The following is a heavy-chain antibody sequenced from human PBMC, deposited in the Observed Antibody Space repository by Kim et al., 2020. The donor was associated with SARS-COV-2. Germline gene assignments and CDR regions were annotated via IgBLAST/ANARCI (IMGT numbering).Heavy chain of an antibody. CDR1: GYTFTSYG. Sequence: ASVKVSCKASGYTFTSYGISWVRQAPGQGLEWMGWISAYNGNTNYAQKLQGRVTMTTDTSTSTAYMELRSLRSDDTAVYYCARGGDYYDSSGYYYVGPVDYWGQGTLVTVSS. V-gene: IGHV1-18*01. D-gene: IGHD3-22*01. CDR2: ISAYNGNT. CDR3: ARGGDYYDSSGYYYVGPVDY. J-gene: IGHJ4*02.